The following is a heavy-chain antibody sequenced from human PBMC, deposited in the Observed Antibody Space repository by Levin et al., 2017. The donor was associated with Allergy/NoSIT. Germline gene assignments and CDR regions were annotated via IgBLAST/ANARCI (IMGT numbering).Heavy chain of an antibody. Sequence: SCAASGFTFSSYAMHWVRQAPGKGLEWVAVISYDGSNKYYADSVKGRFTISRDNSKNTLYLQMNSLRAEDTAVYYCARDRRPGYSSSSYAFDIWGQGTMVTVSS. D-gene: IGHD6-13*01. CDR2: ISYDGSNK. V-gene: IGHV3-30-3*01. CDR1: GFTFSSYA. J-gene: IGHJ3*02. CDR3: ARDRRPGYSSSSYAFDI.